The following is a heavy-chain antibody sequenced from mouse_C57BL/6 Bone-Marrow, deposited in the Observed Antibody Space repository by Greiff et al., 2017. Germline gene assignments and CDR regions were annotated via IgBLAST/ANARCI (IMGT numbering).Heavy chain of an antibody. J-gene: IGHJ3*01. D-gene: IGHD1-1*01. CDR2: IWRGGST. CDR3: GKLSTTV. Sequence: VQLQQSGPGLVQPSQSLSITCTVSGFSLTSYGVHWVRQSPGKGLEWLGVIWRGGSTDYNAAFMSRLSNTKEKSKRQVFIKMNRLQGEDTAIYYCGKLSTTVWGQGTLVTVSA. V-gene: IGHV2-5*01. CDR1: GFSLTSYG.